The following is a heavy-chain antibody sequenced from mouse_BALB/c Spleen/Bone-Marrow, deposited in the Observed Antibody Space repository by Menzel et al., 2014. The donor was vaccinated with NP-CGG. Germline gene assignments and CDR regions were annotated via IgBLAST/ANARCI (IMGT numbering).Heavy chain of an antibody. D-gene: IGHD2-3*01. J-gene: IGHJ3*01. CDR2: INPYNGDT. Sequence: EVKLVESGPELVKPGASVKISCKASGYSFTGYFMNWVMQSHGKSLEWIGRINPYNGDTFYNQKFKGKATLTVDKSSSTAHMELRSLASEDSAVYYCARLGGWFTFAYWGQGTLVTVSA. CDR3: ARLGGWFTFAY. CDR1: GYSFTGYF. V-gene: IGHV1-20*02.